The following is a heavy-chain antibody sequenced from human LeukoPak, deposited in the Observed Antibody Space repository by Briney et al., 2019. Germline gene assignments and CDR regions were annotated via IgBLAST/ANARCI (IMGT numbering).Heavy chain of an antibody. Sequence: PGGSLRLSCAASGLTFSGSAMSWVRQAPGKVLEGVSLISGSGNSTYYADSVKGRFTISRDNSKNTLYLQMNSLRAEDTDVYYCAKVLVLVSANRYYFDYWGQGPLVTVSS. CDR3: AKVLVLVSANRYYFDY. CDR1: GLTFSGSA. D-gene: IGHD2-15*01. V-gene: IGHV3-23*01. J-gene: IGHJ4*02. CDR2: ISGSGNST.